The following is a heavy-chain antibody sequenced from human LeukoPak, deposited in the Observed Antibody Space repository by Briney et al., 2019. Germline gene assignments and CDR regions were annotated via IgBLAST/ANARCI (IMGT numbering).Heavy chain of an antibody. CDR1: GFTFSSYA. V-gene: IGHV3-23*01. D-gene: IGHD3-22*01. CDR3: AKDPWGYYYDSSGYKPTPY. J-gene: IGHJ4*02. CDR2: ISGSGGST. Sequence: GGSLRLSCAASGFTFSSYAMSWVRQAPGKGLEWVSAISGSGGSTYYADSVKGRFTISRDNSKNTLYLQMNSLRAEDTAVYYCAKDPWGYYYDSSGYKPTPYWGQGTLVTVSS.